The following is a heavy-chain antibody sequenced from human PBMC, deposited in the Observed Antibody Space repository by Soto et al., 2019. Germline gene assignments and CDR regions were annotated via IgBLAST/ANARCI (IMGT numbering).Heavy chain of an antibody. CDR1: GGSVSSGSYY. V-gene: IGHV4-61*01. J-gene: IGHJ4*02. CDR2: IYYSGST. Sequence: QVQLQESSPGLVKPSETLSLTCTVSGGSVSSGSYYWSWIRQPPGKGLEWIGYIYYSGSTNYNPSLKSRVTISVDTSKNQFSMKLSSVTAADTAVYYCARVYDSSVNFDYWGQGTLVTVSS. CDR3: ARVYDSSVNFDY. D-gene: IGHD3-22*01.